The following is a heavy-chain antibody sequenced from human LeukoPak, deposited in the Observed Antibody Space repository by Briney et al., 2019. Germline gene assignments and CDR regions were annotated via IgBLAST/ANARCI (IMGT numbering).Heavy chain of an antibody. CDR1: GGSFSGYY. D-gene: IGHD3-10*01. V-gene: IGHV4-34*01. J-gene: IGHJ4*02. Sequence: SETLSLTCAVYGGSFSGYYWSWIRQPPGKGLEWIGEINHSGSTNYNPSLKSRVTISVDTSKNQFSLKLSSVTAADTAVYYCARCDTMVRGVISGYFDYWGQGTLVTVSS. CDR3: ARCDTMVRGVISGYFDY. CDR2: INHSGST.